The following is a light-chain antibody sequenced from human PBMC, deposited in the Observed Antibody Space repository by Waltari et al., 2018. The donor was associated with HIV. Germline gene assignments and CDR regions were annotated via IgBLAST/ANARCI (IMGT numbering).Light chain of an antibody. J-gene: IGLJ1*01. CDR3: AVWDGRLDHYV. Sequence: QSVLTQPPSASGTPGQRVIISCSGRSSNVGSFTVNWYQHLPGTAPQLLIYSFNQRPPGVPDRFSGAKTGTSASLAINGLRSGDEADYYCAVWDGRLDHYVFGTGTKVTVL. CDR2: SFN. V-gene: IGLV1-44*01. CDR1: SSNVGSFT.